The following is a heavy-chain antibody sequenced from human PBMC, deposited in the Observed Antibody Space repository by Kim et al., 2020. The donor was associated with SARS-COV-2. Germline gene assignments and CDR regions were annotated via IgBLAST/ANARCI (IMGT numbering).Heavy chain of an antibody. V-gene: IGHV3-9*01. D-gene: IGHD6-13*01. J-gene: IGHJ4*02. Sequence: VKGRFTSSRDNAKNSLYLQMNSLRAEDTALYYCAKDKLDVGSSSWYYFDYWGQGTLVTVSS. CDR3: AKDKLDVGSSSWYYFDY.